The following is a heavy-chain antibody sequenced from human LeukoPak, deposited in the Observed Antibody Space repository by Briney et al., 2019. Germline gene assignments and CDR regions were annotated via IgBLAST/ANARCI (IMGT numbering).Heavy chain of an antibody. D-gene: IGHD1-14*01. Sequence: SETLSLTCTVSGGSISSSSYYWGWIRQPPGKGLEWIGSICYSGSTYYNPSLKSRVTISVDTSKNQFSLKLSSVTAADTAVYYCARRNRGRKDYFDYWGQGTLVTVSS. V-gene: IGHV4-39*01. CDR3: ARRNRGRKDYFDY. CDR1: GGSISSSSYY. J-gene: IGHJ4*02. CDR2: ICYSGST.